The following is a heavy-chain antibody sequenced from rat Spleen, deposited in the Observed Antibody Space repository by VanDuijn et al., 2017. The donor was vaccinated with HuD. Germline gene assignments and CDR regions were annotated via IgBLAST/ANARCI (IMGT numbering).Heavy chain of an antibody. CDR3: ANLYNNYFDY. Sequence: EVQLVESGGGLVQPGRSLKLSCAASGFTFSDHNMAWVRQVPKKGLEWVATISYDGSSTYYRDSVKGRFTISRDNAKSTQYLQMDSLRSEDTASYYCANLYNNYFDYWGQGVMVTVSS. CDR2: ISYDGSST. CDR1: GFTFSDHN. V-gene: IGHV5-7*01. D-gene: IGHD1-10*01. J-gene: IGHJ2*01.